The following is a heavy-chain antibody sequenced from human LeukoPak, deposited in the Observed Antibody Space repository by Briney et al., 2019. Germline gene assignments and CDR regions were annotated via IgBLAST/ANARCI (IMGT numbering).Heavy chain of an antibody. D-gene: IGHD5-12*01. CDR2: IYYSGST. CDR1: GGSISSSSYY. J-gene: IGHJ4*02. Sequence: SETLSLTCTVSGGSISSSSYYWGWIRQPPGKGLEWIGSIYYSGSTYYNPSLKSRVTISVDTSKNQFSLKLSSVIAADTAVYYCARLRVSVTTTSDFDYWGQGTLVTVSS. V-gene: IGHV4-39*01. CDR3: ARLRVSVTTTSDFDY.